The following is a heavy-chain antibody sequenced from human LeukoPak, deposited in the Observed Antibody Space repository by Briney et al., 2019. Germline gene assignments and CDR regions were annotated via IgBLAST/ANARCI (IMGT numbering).Heavy chain of an antibody. CDR2: ISGSGGST. J-gene: IGHJ4*02. Sequence: PGASLRLSRAASGFTFSSYAMSWVRQAPGKGLEWVSAISGSGGSTYYADSVKGRFTISRDNSKNTLYLQMNSLRAEDTAVYYCAKDPWDYYDSSGYYCWGQGTLVTVSS. CDR3: AKDPWDYYDSSGYYC. D-gene: IGHD3-22*01. CDR1: GFTFSSYA. V-gene: IGHV3-23*01.